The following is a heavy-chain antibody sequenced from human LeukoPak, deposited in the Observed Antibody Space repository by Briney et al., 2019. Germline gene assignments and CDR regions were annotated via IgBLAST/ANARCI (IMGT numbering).Heavy chain of an antibody. J-gene: IGHJ3*02. CDR2: ISGSGGST. V-gene: IGHV3-23*01. Sequence: GGSLRLSCAASGFTVSNNFLTWVRQAPGKGLEWVSAISGSGGSTYYADSVKGRFTISRDNSKNTLYLQMNSLRAEDTAVYYCALNGREVPSGAFDIWGQGTMVTVSS. CDR3: ALNGREVPSGAFDI. CDR1: GFTVSNNF. D-gene: IGHD1-1*01.